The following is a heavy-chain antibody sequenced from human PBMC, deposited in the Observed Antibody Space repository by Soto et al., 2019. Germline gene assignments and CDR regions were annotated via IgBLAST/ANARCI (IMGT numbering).Heavy chain of an antibody. CDR3: AREQNWRYPTTLTCPHFDY. CDR2: TYYRSKWYN. D-gene: IGHD2-8*02. Sequence: QVQLQQSGPGLVKPSQTLSLTCAISGDSVSSNSAAWNWIRKAPSRSLEWLGRTYYRSKWYNDYAVSVKRRITINPDTSKNQFSLQLNSVAPEDTAVYYCAREQNWRYPTTLTCPHFDYWGQGTLVTVSS. CDR1: GDSVSSNSAA. V-gene: IGHV6-1*01. J-gene: IGHJ4*02.